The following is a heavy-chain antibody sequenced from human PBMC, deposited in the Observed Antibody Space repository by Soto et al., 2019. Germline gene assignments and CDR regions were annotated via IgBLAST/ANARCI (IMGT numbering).Heavy chain of an antibody. CDR3: ATISGYHHDY. J-gene: IGHJ4*02. V-gene: IGHV4-59*01. CDR1: GGSISSYY. CDR2: IYYSGST. Sequence: SETLSLTCTVSGGSISSYYWSWIRQPPGKGLEWIGYIYYSGSTNYNPSLKSRVTISVDTSKNQFSLKLSSVTAADTAVYYCATISGYHHDYWGQGTLVTVSS. D-gene: IGHD5-12*01.